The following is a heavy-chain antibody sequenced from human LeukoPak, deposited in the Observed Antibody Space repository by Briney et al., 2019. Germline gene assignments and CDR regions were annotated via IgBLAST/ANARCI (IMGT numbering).Heavy chain of an antibody. J-gene: IGHJ4*02. Sequence: GGSLRLSCAASGFIISDYWMNWVRQVPGKGLEWVANINEDGSVQDYVDSVRGRFTISRDNAKNSVYLQMNSLRVEDTAVYYCASRESSMARSHWGQRTLVTVSS. CDR2: INEDGSVQ. CDR1: GFIISDYW. V-gene: IGHV3-7*01. CDR3: ASRESSMARSH. D-gene: IGHD3-10*01.